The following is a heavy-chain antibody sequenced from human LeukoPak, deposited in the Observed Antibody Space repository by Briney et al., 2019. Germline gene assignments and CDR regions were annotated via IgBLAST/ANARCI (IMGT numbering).Heavy chain of an antibody. Sequence: SETLSLTCAVYGGSFSGYYWSWIRQPPGKGLEWIGEINHSGSTNYNPSLKSRVTISVDTSKNQFSLKLSSVTAADTAVYYCARYGGSGTYFFDYWGQGTLVTVSS. J-gene: IGHJ4*02. CDR3: ARYGGSGTYFFDY. CDR2: INHSGST. D-gene: IGHD3-10*01. CDR1: GGSFSGYY. V-gene: IGHV4-34*01.